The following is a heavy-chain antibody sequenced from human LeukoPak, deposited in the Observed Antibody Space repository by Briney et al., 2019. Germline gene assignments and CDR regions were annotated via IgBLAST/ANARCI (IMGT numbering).Heavy chain of an antibody. CDR2: ISYDGSNK. CDR3: AKEPQKNDYYYGMDV. Sequence: GGSLRLSCAASGFTFSSYGTHWVRQAPGKGLEWVAVISYDGSNKYYADSVKGRFTISRDNSKNTLYLQMNSLRAEDTAVYYCAKEPQKNDYYYGMDVWGQGTTVTVSS. V-gene: IGHV3-30*18. J-gene: IGHJ6*02. CDR1: GFTFSSYG. D-gene: IGHD1-1*01.